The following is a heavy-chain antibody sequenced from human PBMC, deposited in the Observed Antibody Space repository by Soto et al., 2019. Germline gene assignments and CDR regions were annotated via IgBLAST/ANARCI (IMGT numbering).Heavy chain of an antibody. CDR2: INPNSGGT. Sequence: ASVKVSCKASGYTFTGYYIHWVRQAPGQGLEWMGWINPNSGGTNYAQKFQGWVTMTRDTSISTAYMELSRLRSDDTAVYYCVRHGSYGSGSPMDYWGQGTLVTVSS. D-gene: IGHD3-10*01. J-gene: IGHJ4*02. CDR1: GYTFTGYY. CDR3: VRHGSYGSGSPMDY. V-gene: IGHV1-2*04.